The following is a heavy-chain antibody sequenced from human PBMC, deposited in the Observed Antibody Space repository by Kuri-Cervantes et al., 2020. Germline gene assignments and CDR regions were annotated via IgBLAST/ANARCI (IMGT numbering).Heavy chain of an antibody. CDR2: IYGSGST. CDR3: ARGAATTGNDY. D-gene: IGHD1-1*01. CDR1: GYSISSGFY. Sequence: SQTLSLTCAVSGYSISSGFYWGWIRQPPGKGLEWIGSIYGSGSTSYNASLQSRITISVDTSKNQFSLQLNSVTPDDTAVYYCARGAATTGNDYWGQGTLVTVSS. J-gene: IGHJ4*02. V-gene: IGHV4-38-2*01.